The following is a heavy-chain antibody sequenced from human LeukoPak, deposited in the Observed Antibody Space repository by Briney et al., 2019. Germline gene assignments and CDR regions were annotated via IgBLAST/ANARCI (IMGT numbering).Heavy chain of an antibody. D-gene: IGHD1-26*01. V-gene: IGHV4-4*02. Sequence: SETLSLTCGVSGGSISSTNCWSWVRQPPGQELEWIGEISLTGETNYNPSLNGRVTMSLDESRNQLSLDLTSVTAADTAIYYCSRESGAFCPFGYWGQGTLVIVPP. CDR2: ISLTGET. CDR1: GGSISSTNC. CDR3: SRESGAFCPFGY. J-gene: IGHJ4*02.